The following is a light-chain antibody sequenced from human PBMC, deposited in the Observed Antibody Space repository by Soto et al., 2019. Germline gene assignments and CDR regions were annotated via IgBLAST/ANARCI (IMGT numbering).Light chain of an antibody. CDR3: CSYAGSYTPYYV. CDR2: DVS. V-gene: IGLV2-11*01. CDR1: SSDVGGYNY. J-gene: IGLJ1*01. Sequence: QSSPTQPRPVSGAPGQAGTLSCPGNSSDVGGYNYVSWYQQHPGKAPKPMIYDVSKRPSGVPDRFSGSKSGNTASLTISGLQAEDEADYYCCSYAGSYTPYYVFGTGTKVTVL.